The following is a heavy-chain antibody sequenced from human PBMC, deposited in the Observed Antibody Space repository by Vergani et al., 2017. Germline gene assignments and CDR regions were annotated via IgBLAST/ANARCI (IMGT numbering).Heavy chain of an antibody. V-gene: IGHV3-11*05. CDR3: ARGPAVAGTAYFDY. Sequence: QVQLVESGGGLVKPGGSLRLSCAASGFTFSDYYMSWIRQAPGKGLEWVSYISSSSSYTNYADSVKGRFTISRDNAKKTLYLQMNSLRAEDTAVYYCARGPAVAGTAYFDYWGQGTLVTVSS. J-gene: IGHJ4*02. D-gene: IGHD6-19*01. CDR2: ISSSSSYT. CDR1: GFTFSDYY.